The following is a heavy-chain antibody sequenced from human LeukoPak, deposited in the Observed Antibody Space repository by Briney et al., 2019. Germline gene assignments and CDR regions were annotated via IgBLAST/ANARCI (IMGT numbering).Heavy chain of an antibody. Sequence: GGSLRLSCAASGFTFSDYYMSWIRQAPGKGLEWVSYIISSGSTIYYAHSVKGRFTISRDNAKNSLYLQMNSLRAEDTAVYYCCRIAAAGFDYWGQGTLVTVSS. D-gene: IGHD6-13*01. CDR2: IISSGSTI. CDR1: GFTFSDYY. J-gene: IGHJ4*02. V-gene: IGHV3-11*04. CDR3: CRIAAAGFDY.